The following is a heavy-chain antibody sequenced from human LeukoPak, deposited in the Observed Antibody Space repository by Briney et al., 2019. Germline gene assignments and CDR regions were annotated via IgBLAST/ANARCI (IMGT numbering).Heavy chain of an antibody. D-gene: IGHD6-13*01. V-gene: IGHV1-46*01. Sequence: ASVKVSCKASGYTFTSYYIHWVRQAPGQGLEWMGIINPSGGSTTYARKFQGRVAMTRDTSASRVYMEVSSLRSEDTAVYYCARTYSSSDEFDYWGQGTLVTVSS. CDR2: INPSGGST. J-gene: IGHJ4*02. CDR1: GYTFTSYY. CDR3: ARTYSSSDEFDY.